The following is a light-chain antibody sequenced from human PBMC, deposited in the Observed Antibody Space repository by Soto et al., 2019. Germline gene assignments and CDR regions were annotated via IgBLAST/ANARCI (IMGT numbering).Light chain of an antibody. V-gene: IGKV3-20*01. CDR3: QHYASSPPWT. CDR1: QSVNNND. J-gene: IGKJ1*01. Sequence: EIVLTQSPGTLSLSPGERATLSCRASQSVNNNDLAWYQQKPGQAPRLLFYGASYRATGIPDRFSGRGSGTDFILTISRLEPEDFAVYYCQHYASSPPWTFDQGTKVEIK. CDR2: GAS.